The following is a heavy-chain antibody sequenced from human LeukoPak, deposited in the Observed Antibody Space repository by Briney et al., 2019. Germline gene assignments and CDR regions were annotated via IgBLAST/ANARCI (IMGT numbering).Heavy chain of an antibody. CDR1: GFTFSNAW. CDR2: IKSKTDGGTT. V-gene: IGHV3-15*01. J-gene: IGHJ4*02. Sequence: GGSLRLSCAASGFTFSNAWMSWVRQAPGKGLEWVGRIKSKTDGGTTDYVAPVKGRFTISRDDSKNTLYLQMNSLKTEDTAVYYCTTDLKWEAGVSYYWGQGTLVTVSS. CDR3: TTDLKWEAGVSYY. D-gene: IGHD1-26*01.